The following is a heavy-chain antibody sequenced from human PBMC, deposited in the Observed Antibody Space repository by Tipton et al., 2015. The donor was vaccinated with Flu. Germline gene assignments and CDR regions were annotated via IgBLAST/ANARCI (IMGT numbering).Heavy chain of an antibody. CDR3: ARGGYFDWLSLDY. V-gene: IGHV4-38-2*01. CDR1: GDSISSRYY. J-gene: IGHJ4*02. Sequence: LRLSCAVSGDSISSRYYWGWIRQPPGRGLEWIGNIHHSGNTYYNPSLKSRVTISVDTSKNQFSLKLRSVTAADTAVYYCARGGYFDWLSLDYWGQGTLVAVSS. CDR2: IHHSGNT. D-gene: IGHD3-9*01.